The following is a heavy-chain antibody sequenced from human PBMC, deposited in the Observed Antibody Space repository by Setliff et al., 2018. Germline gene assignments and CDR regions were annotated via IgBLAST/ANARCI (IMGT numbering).Heavy chain of an antibody. CDR3: ARDRSDSNNWYNFQH. CDR2: ISGSGGST. D-gene: IGHD6-13*01. CDR1: GFTFGDYA. Sequence: GGSLRLSCTASGFTFGDYAMSWVRQAPGKGLEWVSAISGSGGSTYYADSVKGRFTISRDNSKNTLYLQMNSLRAEDTAIYYCARDRSDSNNWYNFQHWGQGTLVTVSS. V-gene: IGHV3-23*01. J-gene: IGHJ1*01.